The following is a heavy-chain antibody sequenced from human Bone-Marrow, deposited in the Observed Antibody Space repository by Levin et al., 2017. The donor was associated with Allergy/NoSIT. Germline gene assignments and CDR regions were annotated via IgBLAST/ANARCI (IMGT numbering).Heavy chain of an antibody. CDR3: ARAPARSNWFFDL. CDR1: GGSISFYY. Sequence: ESLKISCTVSGGSISFYYWSWIRQPAGKGLEWIGLMHNSGSTNYHPSLQSRVTMSVDTSNNQFSLKLHSVTAADTAIYYCARAPARSNWFFDLLGRGTLVTVSS. V-gene: IGHV4-4*07. D-gene: IGHD2-2*01. J-gene: IGHJ2*01. CDR2: MHNSGST.